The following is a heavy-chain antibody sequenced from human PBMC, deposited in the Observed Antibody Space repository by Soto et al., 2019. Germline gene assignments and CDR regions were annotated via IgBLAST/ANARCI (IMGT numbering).Heavy chain of an antibody. V-gene: IGHV1-46*01. Sequence: ASVKVSCKASGYTFTSYYMHWVRQAPGQGLEWMGIINPSGGSTSYAQKFQGRVTMTRDTSTSTVYMELSSLRSEDTAVYYCARNAHVWGSYRYPEYYYYGMDVWGQGTTVTVSS. CDR1: GYTFTSYY. CDR2: INPSGGST. CDR3: ARNAHVWGSYRYPEYYYYGMDV. J-gene: IGHJ6*02. D-gene: IGHD3-16*02.